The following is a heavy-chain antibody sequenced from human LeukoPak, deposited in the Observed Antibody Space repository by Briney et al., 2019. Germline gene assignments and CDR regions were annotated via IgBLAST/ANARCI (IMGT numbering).Heavy chain of an antibody. V-gene: IGHV3-72*01. CDR1: GFILSDHY. CDR2: IRHKADGYTT. J-gene: IGHJ6*03. CDR3: ARDPLTLYNYYMDV. Sequence: GGSLRLSCAASGFILSDHYMDWVRQAPGKGLEWVGRIRHKADGYTTEYAASVKGRFSISRVDSKNSLYLQMNSLRAGDTADYYCARDPLTLYNYYMDVWGKGSTVTVSS. D-gene: IGHD3-9*01.